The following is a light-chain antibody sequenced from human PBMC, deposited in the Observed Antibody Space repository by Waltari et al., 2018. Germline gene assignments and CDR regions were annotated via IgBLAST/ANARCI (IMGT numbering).Light chain of an antibody. CDR2: GAS. J-gene: IGKJ1*01. V-gene: IGKV3-20*01. CDR1: QSVSRT. Sequence: EIELTQSPGTLSLSPGERATLSCRASQSVSRTLAWYQQKPGQAPRLLIYGASTRATGIPERFSGGGSGTDFSLTINRLEPEDLAVYYCQHYVRLPATFGQGTKVEIK. CDR3: QHYVRLPAT.